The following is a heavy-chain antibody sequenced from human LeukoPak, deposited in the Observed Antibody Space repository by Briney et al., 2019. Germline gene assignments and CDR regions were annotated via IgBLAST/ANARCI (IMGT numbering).Heavy chain of an antibody. CDR2: IIPIFGTA. D-gene: IGHD3-3*01. CDR1: GGTFSSYA. CDR3: ARGGYYTWYFDY. V-gene: IGHV1-69*13. Sequence: SVKVSCKASGGTFSSYAISWVRQAPGQGLEWMGGIIPIFGTANYAQKFQGRVTITADESTSTAYMELSSLRSEDTAVYYCARGGYYTWYFDYWGQGALVTVSS. J-gene: IGHJ4*02.